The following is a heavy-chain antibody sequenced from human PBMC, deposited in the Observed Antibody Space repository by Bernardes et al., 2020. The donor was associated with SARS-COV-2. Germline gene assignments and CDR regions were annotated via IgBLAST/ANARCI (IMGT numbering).Heavy chain of an antibody. CDR2: ISPKSGAT. D-gene: IGHD2-21*01. CDR3: SRTFYYDRGGDSLFDF. CDR1: GYTFSDYY. J-gene: IGHJ4*02. Sequence: ASMKVSCTASGYTFSDYYTHWLRQAPGQGLEWMGWISPKSGATNYAQKFQSRVTMTRDTSISTDYMELSSLRSDDTAVYYCSRTFYYDRGGDSLFDFWGQGTPVT. V-gene: IGHV1-2*02.